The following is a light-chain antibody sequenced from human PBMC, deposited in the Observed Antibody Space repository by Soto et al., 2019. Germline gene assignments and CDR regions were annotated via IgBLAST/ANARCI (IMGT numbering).Light chain of an antibody. J-gene: IGKJ4*01. CDR2: GAS. Sequence: EIVMTQSPATLSVSPGEGATLSCRASQSVSTDLAWYRQKPGQAPRLLIYGASSRAPDIPARFSGSGSGTEFTLTISRLQSEDFAVYYCHQYNDWPLTFGGGTKVDSK. V-gene: IGKV3-15*01. CDR3: HQYNDWPLT. CDR1: QSVSTD.